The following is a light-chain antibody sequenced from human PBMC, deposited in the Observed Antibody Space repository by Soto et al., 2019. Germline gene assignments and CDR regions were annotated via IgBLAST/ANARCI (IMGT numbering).Light chain of an antibody. Sequence: QSALTQPASVSGSPGQSIAISCTGTSSDVGAYDFVSWYQQHPDKAPKLLIYEVSNRPSGVSDRFSGSKSVNTATLTISWLQAEDAADYYCSSHTTSNTRVFGTGTKVTVL. V-gene: IGLV2-14*03. CDR2: EVS. CDR1: SSDVGAYDF. CDR3: SSHTTSNTRV. J-gene: IGLJ1*01.